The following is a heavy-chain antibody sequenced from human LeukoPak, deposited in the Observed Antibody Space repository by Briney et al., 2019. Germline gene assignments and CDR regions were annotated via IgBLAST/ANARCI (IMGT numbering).Heavy chain of an antibody. V-gene: IGHV3-7*01. CDR3: ARALWFGELLPDY. D-gene: IGHD3-10*01. Sequence: PGGSLRLSCAASVFTFSSHCVGWVRQAPGKGREEGANIKQDGSEKYYVDSVKGRFTISRDNAKNSLYLQMNSLRAEDTAVYYCARALWFGELLPDYWGQGTLVTVSS. CDR1: VFTFSSHC. J-gene: IGHJ4*02. CDR2: IKQDGSEK.